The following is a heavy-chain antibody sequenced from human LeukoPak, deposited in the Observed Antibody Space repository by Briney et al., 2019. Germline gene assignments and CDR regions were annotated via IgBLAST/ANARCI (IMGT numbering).Heavy chain of an antibody. CDR3: ARDGITMVRGVIVNYYGMDV. CDR1: GDSVSSNSAA. CDR2: TYYRSKWYN. Sequence: SQTLSLTCAISGDSVSSNSAAWNWIRQSPSRGLEWLGRTYYRSKWYNDYAVSVKSRITINPDTSENQFSLQLNSVTPEDTAVYYCARDGITMVRGVIVNYYGMDVWGQRTTVTVSS. V-gene: IGHV6-1*01. J-gene: IGHJ6*02. D-gene: IGHD3-10*01.